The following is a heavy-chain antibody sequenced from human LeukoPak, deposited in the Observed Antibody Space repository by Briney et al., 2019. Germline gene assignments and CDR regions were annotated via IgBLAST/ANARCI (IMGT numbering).Heavy chain of an antibody. J-gene: IGHJ6*02. CDR1: GFTFSNYW. V-gene: IGHV3-7*01. Sequence: GGSLRLSCEGSGFTFSNYWMGWVRQAPGKGLQWVANIKTDGSEKYYVDSVKGRFTISRDNAKNSLYLQMNSLRAEDTAVYYCARDKIVGATGGYYGMDVWGQGTTVTVSS. CDR2: IKTDGSEK. D-gene: IGHD1-26*01. CDR3: ARDKIVGATGGYYGMDV.